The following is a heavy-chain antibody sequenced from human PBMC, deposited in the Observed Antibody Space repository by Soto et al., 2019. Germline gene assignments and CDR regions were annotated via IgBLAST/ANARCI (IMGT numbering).Heavy chain of an antibody. V-gene: IGHV3-23*01. D-gene: IGHD2-21*02. J-gene: IGHJ4*02. Sequence: EVQVLESGGGLVQPGGSLRLSCAASGFTFSSYAMSWVRQAPGQGLEWVSAISGSGSNPYYADSVNGRFTISRHNSKTTLYLQMNSLRAEDTALYYCAKTASMTIRDGFDHWGQGTLVTVSS. CDR2: ISGSGSNP. CDR1: GFTFSSYA. CDR3: AKTASMTIRDGFDH.